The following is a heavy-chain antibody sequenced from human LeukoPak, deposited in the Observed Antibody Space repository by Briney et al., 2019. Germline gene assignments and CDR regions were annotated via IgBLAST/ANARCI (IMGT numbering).Heavy chain of an antibody. J-gene: IGHJ4*02. Sequence: GRSLRLSCTASGFTFGDYAMSWFRQAPGKGLEWVGRIKSKTDGGTPDYAAPVKGRFTISRDDSKNTLYLQMNSLKTEDTAVYYCTGVSRSSWYDYWGQGTLVTVSS. V-gene: IGHV3-15*01. CDR1: GFTFGDYA. CDR3: TGVSRSSWYDY. D-gene: IGHD6-13*01. CDR2: IKSKTDGGTP.